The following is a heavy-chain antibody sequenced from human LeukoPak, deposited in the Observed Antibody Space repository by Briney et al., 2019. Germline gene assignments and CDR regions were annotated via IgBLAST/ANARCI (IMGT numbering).Heavy chain of an antibody. Sequence: PGGSLRLSCAASGFTFSSYAMSWVRQAPGKGLEWVSAISGSGGSTYYADSVKGRFTISRDNSKNTLYLQMNSLRAEDTAVYYCAKLALGYCSSTSCYRSSAFDIWGQGTMVTVSS. CDR3: AKLALGYCSSTSCYRSSAFDI. CDR1: GFTFSSYA. V-gene: IGHV3-23*01. CDR2: ISGSGGST. D-gene: IGHD2-2*01. J-gene: IGHJ3*02.